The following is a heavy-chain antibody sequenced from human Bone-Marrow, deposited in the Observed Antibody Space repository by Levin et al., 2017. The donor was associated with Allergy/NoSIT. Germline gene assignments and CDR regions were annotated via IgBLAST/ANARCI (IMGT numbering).Heavy chain of an antibody. CDR2: ISSSGSTI. CDR1: GFSFSDYY. CDR3: VRGGAWFSFLDY. D-gene: IGHD2-21*02. V-gene: IGHV3-11*01. Sequence: GESLKISCAASGFSFSDYYMTWIRQAPGKGLEWVSYISSSGSTIYYADAVRGRFTISRDNVENSLYLQMNSLRAEDTAMYYCVRGGAWFSFLDYWCQGTLVTVSS. J-gene: IGHJ4*02.